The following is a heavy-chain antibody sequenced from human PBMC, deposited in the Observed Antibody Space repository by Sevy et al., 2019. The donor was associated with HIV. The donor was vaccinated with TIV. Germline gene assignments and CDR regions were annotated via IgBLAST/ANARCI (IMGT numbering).Heavy chain of an antibody. Sequence: SETLSLTCTVSGGSISSYYWSWIRQPPGKGLEWIGYIYYSGSTNYNPSLKSRVTISVDTSKNQFSRKLSSVTAADTAWYYCARDRGITFGGVIVMTDAFDIWGQGTMVTVSS. V-gene: IGHV4-59*01. CDR2: IYYSGST. CDR3: ARDRGITFGGVIVMTDAFDI. J-gene: IGHJ3*02. CDR1: GGSISSYY. D-gene: IGHD3-16*02.